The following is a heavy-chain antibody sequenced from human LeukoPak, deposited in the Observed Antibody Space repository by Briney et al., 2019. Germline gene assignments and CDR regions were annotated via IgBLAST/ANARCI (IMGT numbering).Heavy chain of an antibody. J-gene: IGHJ4*02. Sequence: SETLSLTCAVYGGSFSGYYWSWIRQPAGKGLEWIGRIYTSGSTNYNPSLKSRVTISVDTSKNQFSLKLSSVTAADTAVYYCARDPLGSIEYWGQGTLVTVSS. V-gene: IGHV4-4*07. CDR2: IYTSGST. CDR3: ARDPLGSIEY. D-gene: IGHD1-26*01. CDR1: GGSFSGYY.